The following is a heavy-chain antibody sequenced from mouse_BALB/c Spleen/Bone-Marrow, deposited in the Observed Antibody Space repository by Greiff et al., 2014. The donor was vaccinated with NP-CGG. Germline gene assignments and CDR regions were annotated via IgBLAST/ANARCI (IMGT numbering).Heavy chain of an antibody. V-gene: IGHV14-3*02. Sequence: EVQLQQSGAELVKPGASVKLSCTASGFNIKDTYMHWVKQRPEQGLEWIGRIDPANGNTKYDPKFQGKATITADTSSNTACLQLSSLTSEDTAVYYCASYDYGYYFDYWGQGTTLTVSS. CDR1: GFNIKDTY. J-gene: IGHJ2*01. CDR3: ASYDYGYYFDY. D-gene: IGHD2-4*01. CDR2: IDPANGNT.